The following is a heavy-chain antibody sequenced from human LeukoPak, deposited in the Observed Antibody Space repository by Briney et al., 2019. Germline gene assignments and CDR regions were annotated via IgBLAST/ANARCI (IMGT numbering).Heavy chain of an antibody. J-gene: IGHJ6*02. Sequence: PGGSLRLSCAASGFTFSDYYMSWIRQAPGKGLEWVSYISSSGSTIYYADSVKGRFTISRDNSKNTLYLQMNSLRAEDTAVYYCARTYYDILTGPNYYYYGMDVWGQGTTVTVSS. CDR3: ARTYYDILTGPNYYYYGMDV. CDR2: ISSSGSTI. V-gene: IGHV3-11*01. D-gene: IGHD3-9*01. CDR1: GFTFSDYY.